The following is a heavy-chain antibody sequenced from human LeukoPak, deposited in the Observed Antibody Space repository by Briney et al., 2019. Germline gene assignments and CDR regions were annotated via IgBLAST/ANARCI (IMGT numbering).Heavy chain of an antibody. CDR2: IYYSGST. J-gene: IGHJ4*02. D-gene: IGHD4-17*01. Sequence: SETLSLTCTVSGGSISSGDYYWSWIRQPPGKGLEWIGYIYYSGSTYYNPSLKSRVTISVNTSKNQFSLKLSSVTAADTAVYYCARDSSYGDYVDYWGQGTLVTVSS. CDR3: ARDSSYGDYVDY. CDR1: GGSISSGDYY. V-gene: IGHV4-30-4*01.